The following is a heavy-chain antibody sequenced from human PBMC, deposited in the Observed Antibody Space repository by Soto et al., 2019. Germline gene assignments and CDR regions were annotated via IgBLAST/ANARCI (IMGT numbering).Heavy chain of an antibody. CDR3: ARDLISSSSGGYYYSGMDV. CDR2: IIPIFGTA. J-gene: IGHJ6*02. Sequence: QVQLVQSGAEVKKPGSSVKVSCKASGGTFSSYGVSWVRQAPGQGLEWMGGIIPIFGTANYAQKFQGRVTITADESTSTAYMELSSLRSEDSAVYYCARDLISSSSGGYYYSGMDVWGQGTTVTVSS. V-gene: IGHV1-69*01. D-gene: IGHD6-6*01. CDR1: GGTFSSYG.